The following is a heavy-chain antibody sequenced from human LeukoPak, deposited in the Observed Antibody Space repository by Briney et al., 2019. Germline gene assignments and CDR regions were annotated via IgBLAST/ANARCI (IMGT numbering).Heavy chain of an antibody. J-gene: IGHJ6*02. D-gene: IGHD7-27*01. CDR3: ATELGVHYHYGMDV. CDR1: GGTFSSYA. V-gene: IGHV1-69*04. Sequence: SVKVSCKASGGTFSSYAISWVRQAPGQGLEWMGRIIPILGIANYAQKFQGRVTITADKSTSTAYMELSSLRSEDTAVYYCATELGVHYHYGMDVWGQGTTVTVSS. CDR2: IIPILGIA.